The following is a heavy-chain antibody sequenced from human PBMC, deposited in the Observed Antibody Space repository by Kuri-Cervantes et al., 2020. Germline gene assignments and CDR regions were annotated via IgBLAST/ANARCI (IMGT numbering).Heavy chain of an antibody. CDR1: GFTFSSYA. CDR3: AREGSAYCSTTSCYEMFDY. CDR2: ISGSGGST. D-gene: IGHD2-2*01. J-gene: IGHJ4*02. V-gene: IGHV3-23*01. Sequence: GESLKISCAASGFTFSSYAMSWVRQAPGKGLEWVSAISGSGGSTYYADSVKGRFTISRDNSKNTLYLQMNSLRAEDTAVYYCAREGSAYCSTTSCYEMFDYWGQGTLVTVSS.